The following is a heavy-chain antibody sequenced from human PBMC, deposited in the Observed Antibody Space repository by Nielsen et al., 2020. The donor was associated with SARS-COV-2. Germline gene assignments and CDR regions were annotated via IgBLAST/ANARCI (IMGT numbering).Heavy chain of an antibody. CDR3: AREDGGDAFDI. D-gene: IGHD3-10*01. CDR2: IRSSVSYI. Sequence: GGSLRLSCAASGFTFSKYSMTWVRQAPGKGLEWVASIRSSVSYIYYADSVKGRFTISRDNAKNSLFLQMNSLRGEDTALYYCAREDGGDAFDIWGQGTMVAVSS. V-gene: IGHV3-21*01. J-gene: IGHJ3*02. CDR1: GFTFSKYS.